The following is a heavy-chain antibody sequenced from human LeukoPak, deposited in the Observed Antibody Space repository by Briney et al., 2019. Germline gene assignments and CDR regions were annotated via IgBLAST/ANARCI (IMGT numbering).Heavy chain of an antibody. CDR3: ARLRGGYYYDY. J-gene: IGHJ4*02. Sequence: GGSLRLSCAAPGFTFSNYWMSWVRQAPGKGLEWVANIKQDGSEKYYVESVKGRFTISRDNAKNSLYLQMNSLRAEDTAVYYCARLRGGYYYDYWGQGTLVTVSS. CDR1: GFTFSNYW. V-gene: IGHV3-7*01. D-gene: IGHD3-22*01. CDR2: IKQDGSEK.